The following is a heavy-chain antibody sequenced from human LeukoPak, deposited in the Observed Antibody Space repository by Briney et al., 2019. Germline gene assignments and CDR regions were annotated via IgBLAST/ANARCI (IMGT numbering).Heavy chain of an antibody. V-gene: IGHV3-7*02. D-gene: IGHD6-6*01. CDR2: IKQDGSER. J-gene: IGHJ4*02. Sequence: GGSLRLSCVASGLTFSSCEMVWLRQVPGKGLEWVANIKQDGSERYYVDSVRDRFTISRDNAKSSLYLQMNSLTAEDTAVYYCATSRDFYFDYWGQGTLVTVSS. CDR3: ATSRDFYFDY. CDR1: GLTFSSCE.